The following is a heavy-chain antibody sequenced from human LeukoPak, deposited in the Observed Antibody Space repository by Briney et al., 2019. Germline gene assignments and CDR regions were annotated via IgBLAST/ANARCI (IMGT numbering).Heavy chain of an antibody. D-gene: IGHD3-16*01. CDR2: IYYSGST. V-gene: IGHV4-39*07. J-gene: IGHJ4*02. CDR1: GGSISSYY. Sequence: SETLSLTCTVSGGSISSYYWGWIRQPPGKGLEWIGSIYYSGSTYYNPSLKSRVTISVDTSKNQFSLKLSSVTAADTAVYYCARAVRLGFDYWGQGTLVTVSS. CDR3: ARAVRLGFDY.